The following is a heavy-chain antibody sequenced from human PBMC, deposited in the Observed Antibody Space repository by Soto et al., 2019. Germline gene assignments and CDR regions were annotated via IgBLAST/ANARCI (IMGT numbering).Heavy chain of an antibody. V-gene: IGHV3-53*01. CDR3: ATWHEREHAYDV. Sequence: DVQLVESGGGLIQPGESLRLSCAAFGLTISGKKYVAWVRQAPGKGLEWVSALYDVDGSFYADSVKGRFTTSSDSSKTTVYLQMNVLRPDDTAVYYCATWHEREHAYDVWGQGTTVTVS. J-gene: IGHJ3*01. CDR2: LYDVDGS. D-gene: IGHD1-1*01. CDR1: GLTISGKKY.